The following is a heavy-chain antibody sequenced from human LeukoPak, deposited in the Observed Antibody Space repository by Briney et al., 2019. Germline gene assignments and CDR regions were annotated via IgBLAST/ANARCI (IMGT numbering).Heavy chain of an antibody. CDR2: ISYDGGHK. D-gene: IGHD2-8*02. CDR3: ARSDGYCAGGSCSPDY. Sequence: GGSLRLSCAASGFTFNNFGVHWVRQAPGKGLEWVAVISYDGGHKYYADSVTGRFTISRDNSKNTVYLQMSSLSAEDTALYYCARSDGYCAGGSCSPDYWGQGTLVTVSS. J-gene: IGHJ4*02. CDR1: GFTFNNFG. V-gene: IGHV3-30*03.